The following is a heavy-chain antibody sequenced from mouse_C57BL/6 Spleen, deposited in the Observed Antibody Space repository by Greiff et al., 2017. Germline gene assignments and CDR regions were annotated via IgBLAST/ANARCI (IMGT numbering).Heavy chain of an antibody. CDR2: IYPGDGDT. D-gene: IGHD3-3*01. J-gene: IGHJ4*01. CDR3: ATTGTAMGY. CDR1: GYAFSSSW. V-gene: IGHV1-82*01. Sequence: VKLQESGPELVKPGASVKISCKASGYAFSSSWMNWVKQRPGKGLEWIGRIYPGDGDTNYNGKFKGKATLTADKSSSTAYMQLSSLTSEDSAVYFCATTGTAMGYWGQGTSVTVSS.